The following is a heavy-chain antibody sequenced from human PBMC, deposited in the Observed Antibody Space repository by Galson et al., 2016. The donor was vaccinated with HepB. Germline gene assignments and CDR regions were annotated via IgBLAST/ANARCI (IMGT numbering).Heavy chain of an antibody. V-gene: IGHV3-23*01. CDR1: GFTFSSYA. Sequence: SLRLSCAASGFTFSSYARTWVRQAPGKGLEWVSGINHSGASTYYADSVKGRFTMSRDNSKNTLYLQMNSLRAEDTALYYCAKRLRSSGSGGSNDAFDVWGQGTMVTVSS. J-gene: IGHJ3*01. CDR3: AKRLRSSGSGGSNDAFDV. D-gene: IGHD6-19*01. CDR2: INHSGAST.